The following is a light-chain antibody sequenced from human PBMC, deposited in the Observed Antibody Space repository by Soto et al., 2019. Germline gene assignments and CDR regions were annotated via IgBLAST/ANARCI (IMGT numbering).Light chain of an antibody. J-gene: IGKJ1*01. CDR1: QSIRNY. CDR2: AAS. CDR3: QQTDSTPQT. V-gene: IGKV1-39*01. Sequence: DIQMTQSPSSLSASVGDRVTISCRASQSIRNYVSWYQQKPGTAPKLLIRAASTLQSGVPSRFSGSGSGKDFTLTISSLQIEDFATYFCQQTDSTPQTFGQGTNVEI.